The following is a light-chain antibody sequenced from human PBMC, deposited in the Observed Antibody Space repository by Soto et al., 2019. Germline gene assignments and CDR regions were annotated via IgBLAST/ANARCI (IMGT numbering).Light chain of an antibody. CDR3: MQGTRWPWT. J-gene: IGKJ1*01. Sequence: DAVLTQSPLSLPVTLGQSASISCRSSQSLVYCDGIAYLIWFHQRSGQSPRRLIYKVSNRDSGVPDRFSGSGSGTDFTLKIGRVEAEDVGVYYCMQGTRWPWTFGQGTKVDIK. CDR2: KVS. V-gene: IGKV2-30*01. CDR1: QSLVYCDGIAY.